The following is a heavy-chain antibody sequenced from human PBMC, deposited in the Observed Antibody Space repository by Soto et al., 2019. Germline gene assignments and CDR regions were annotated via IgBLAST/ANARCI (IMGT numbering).Heavy chain of an antibody. V-gene: IGHV3-7*01. D-gene: IGHD2-21*01. Sequence: EVQLVESGGRLVQPGGSLRLSCAASGFMFSAYWMSWVRQDTGKGLAWVATISGGASDKFYVDSVKGRFTISRDDSKHTLDQQMNSLRDEDTAVYYGVREDWHRFDSGGEGTLVTVSS. CDR1: GFMFSAYW. J-gene: IGHJ4*02. CDR3: VREDWHRFDS. CDR2: ISGGASDK.